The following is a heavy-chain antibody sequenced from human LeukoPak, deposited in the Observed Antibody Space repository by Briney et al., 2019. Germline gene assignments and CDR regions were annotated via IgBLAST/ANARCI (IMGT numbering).Heavy chain of an antibody. CDR2: MNTNSGNT. CDR1: GYTFTSYD. J-gene: IGHJ4*02. Sequence: ASVKVSCKASGYTFTSYDINWVRQATGQGRVWMGWMNTNSGNTVYAQKFQGRVTMTRNTSISTAYMELSSLRSEDTAVYYCARGDLTGDYWGQGTLVTVSS. V-gene: IGHV1-8*01. CDR3: ARGDLTGDY. D-gene: IGHD3-3*01.